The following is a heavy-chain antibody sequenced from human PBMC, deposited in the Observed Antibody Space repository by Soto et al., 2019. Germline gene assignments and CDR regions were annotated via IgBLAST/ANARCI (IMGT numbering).Heavy chain of an antibody. CDR3: ARRHDILTGYYYYYYYYGMDV. Sequence: ASVKVSCKASGYTFTSYDINWVRQATGQGLEWMGWMNPNSGNTGYAQKFQGRVTMTRNTSISTAYMELSSLRSEDTAVYYCARRHDILTGYYYYYYYYGMDVWGQGTTVTVSS. J-gene: IGHJ6*02. CDR2: MNPNSGNT. D-gene: IGHD3-9*01. CDR1: GYTFTSYD. V-gene: IGHV1-8*01.